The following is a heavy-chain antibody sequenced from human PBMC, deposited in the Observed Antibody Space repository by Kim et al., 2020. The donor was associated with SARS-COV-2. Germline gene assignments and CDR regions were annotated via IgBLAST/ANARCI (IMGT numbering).Heavy chain of an antibody. CDR3: AKDHPSSGWPTFDS. Sequence: GGSLRLSCAASGFTFSRYAMSWVRQAPGKGPEWIAAVNNGGNAYYANSAKGRFTVSRDNNRNTLDLQMNSLTAEDPALYFCAKDHPSSGWPTFDSWGQGTMVTVSS. J-gene: IGHJ4*02. V-gene: IGHV3-23*01. D-gene: IGHD6-19*01. CDR2: VNNGGNA. CDR1: GFTFSRYA.